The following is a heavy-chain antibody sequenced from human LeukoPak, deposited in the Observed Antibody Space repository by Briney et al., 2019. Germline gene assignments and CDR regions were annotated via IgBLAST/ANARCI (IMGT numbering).Heavy chain of an antibody. V-gene: IGHV4-59*08. CDR2: IYYSGST. J-gene: IGHJ4*02. CDR1: GGSISSYY. Sequence: SETLSLTCTVSGGSISSYYWSWIRQPPGKGLEWIGYIYYSGSTNYNPSLKSRVTISVDTSKNQFSLKLSSVTAADTALYYCARLGGSYYLSFDYWGQGTLVTVSS. CDR3: ARLGGSYYLSFDY. D-gene: IGHD1-26*01.